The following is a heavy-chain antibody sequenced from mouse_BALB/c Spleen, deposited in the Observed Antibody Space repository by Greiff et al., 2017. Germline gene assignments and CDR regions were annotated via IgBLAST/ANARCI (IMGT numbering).Heavy chain of an antibody. D-gene: IGHD4-1*01. CDR2: ISDGGSYT. CDR1: GFTFSDYY. J-gene: IGHJ4*01. V-gene: IGHV5-4*02. CDR3: AREGTGTYAMDY. Sequence: EVQGVESGGGLVKPGGSLKLSCAASGFTFSDYYMYWVRQTPEKRLEWVATISDGGSYTYYPDSVKGRFTISRDNAKNNLYLQMSSLKSEDTAMYYCAREGTGTYAMDYWGQGTSVTVSS.